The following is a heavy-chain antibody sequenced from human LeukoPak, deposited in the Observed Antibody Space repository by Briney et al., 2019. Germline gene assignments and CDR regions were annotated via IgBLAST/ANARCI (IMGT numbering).Heavy chain of an antibody. CDR3: ARESVVPARTGGYYYYYMDV. D-gene: IGHD2-2*01. V-gene: IGHV1-8*01. CDR2: MNPNSGNT. CDR1: GYTFTSYD. J-gene: IGHJ6*03. Sequence: GASVKVSCKASGYTFTSYDINWVRQATGQGLEWMGWMNPNSGNTGYAQKFQGRVTMTRNTSISTAYMELSSLRSEDTAVYYCARESVVPARTGGYYYYYMDVWGKGTTVTVSS.